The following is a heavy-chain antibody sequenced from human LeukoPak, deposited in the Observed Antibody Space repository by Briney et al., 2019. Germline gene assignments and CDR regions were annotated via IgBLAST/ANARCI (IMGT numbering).Heavy chain of an antibody. J-gene: IGHJ5*02. Sequence: SETLSLTCTVSGGSISSYYWTWIRQPPGKGLEWIGYIYTSGSTNYNPSLKSRVTISVDTSKNQFSLKLSSVTAADTAVYYCARHRGNWNYGWFDPWGQGTLVTVSS. D-gene: IGHD1-7*01. V-gene: IGHV4-4*09. CDR3: ARHRGNWNYGWFDP. CDR2: IYTSGST. CDR1: GGSISSYY.